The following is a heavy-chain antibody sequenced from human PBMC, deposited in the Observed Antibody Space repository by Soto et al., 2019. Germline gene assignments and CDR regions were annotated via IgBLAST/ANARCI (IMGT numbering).Heavy chain of an antibody. CDR3: ARQSRSYSYFEW. D-gene: IGHD3-10*01. J-gene: IGHJ4*02. V-gene: IGHV5-51*01. CDR1: GHSFTTYW. CDR2: IYPGDSDT. Sequence: EESPKISCKGSGHSFTTYWSDWVRQMPGKGLEWMGIIYPGDSDTRYSPYFQGQVTISADKSISTAYLQWSSLKASDSALYSCARQSRSYSYFEWWGQGTQVTVSS.